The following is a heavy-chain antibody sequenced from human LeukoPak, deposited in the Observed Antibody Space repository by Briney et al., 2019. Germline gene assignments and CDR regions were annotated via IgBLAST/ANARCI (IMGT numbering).Heavy chain of an antibody. J-gene: IGHJ6*02. Sequence: GRSLRLSCAASGFTFRSYGMHWVRQAPGKGLERVAGIWFDGSNKNYGDSVKDRFTISRDNSKNTLFLEMNSLRGEDTAVYYCARGDLNWKPVRYAMDVWGQGTTVTVSS. CDR1: GFTFRSYG. CDR2: IWFDGSNK. D-gene: IGHD1-20*01. CDR3: ARGDLNWKPVRYAMDV. V-gene: IGHV3-33*01.